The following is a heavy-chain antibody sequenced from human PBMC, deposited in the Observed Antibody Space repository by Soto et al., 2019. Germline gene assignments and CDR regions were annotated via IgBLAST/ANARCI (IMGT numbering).Heavy chain of an antibody. V-gene: IGHV4-31*03. CDR1: GGSISSGGYY. D-gene: IGHD4-17*01. Sequence: PSETLSLTCTVSGGSISSGGYYWSWIRQHPGKGLEWIGYIYYSGSTYYNPSLKSRVTISVDTPKNQFSLKLSSVTAADTAVYYCAREKYGGFIDYWGQGTLVTVSS. CDR3: AREKYGGFIDY. J-gene: IGHJ4*02. CDR2: IYYSGST.